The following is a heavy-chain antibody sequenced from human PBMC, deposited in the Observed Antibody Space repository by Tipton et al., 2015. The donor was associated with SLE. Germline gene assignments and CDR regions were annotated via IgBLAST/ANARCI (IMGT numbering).Heavy chain of an antibody. V-gene: IGHV4-31*03. D-gene: IGHD4-17*01. CDR3: ARSTFTYGDFDS. Sequence: TLSLTCTVSGASISSSTSYWAWIRQHPEKGLEWIGFIYYTGSTNYNPSLKSRLTISVDTSNNHFSLNLGSVTAADSAMYFCARSTFTYGDFDSWGQGTLVTVSS. CDR1: GASISSSTSY. J-gene: IGHJ4*02. CDR2: IYYTGST.